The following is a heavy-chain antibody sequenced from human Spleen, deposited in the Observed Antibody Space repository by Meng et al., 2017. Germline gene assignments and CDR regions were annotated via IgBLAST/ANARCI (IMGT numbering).Heavy chain of an antibody. CDR2: INIYNGIT. Sequence: VQVVKSGDEVRKPGASVKCSCKVSDYTLTSDGFSWVRQAPGQGLQWMGWINIYNGITNYGRNFQGRVTLTTDTSTSTGYMELRSLTSDDTAVYYCATRGNPYLDRWGQGTLVTVSS. CDR3: ATRGNPYLDR. CDR1: DYTLTSDG. J-gene: IGHJ4*02. V-gene: IGHV1-18*04.